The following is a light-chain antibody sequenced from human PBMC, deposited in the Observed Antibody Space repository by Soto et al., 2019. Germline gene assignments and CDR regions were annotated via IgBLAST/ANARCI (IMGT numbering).Light chain of an antibody. CDR2: EDT. CDR1: SGSIATNY. Sequence: NFMLTQPHSVSESPGKTVTISCTRSSGSIATNYVQWYQQRPGSSPTTVIYEDTQRPSGVPDRFSGSIDSSSNSASLTISGLKTEDEADYYCQSYDSSIWVFGGGTKLTVL. V-gene: IGLV6-57*01. CDR3: QSYDSSIWV. J-gene: IGLJ3*02.